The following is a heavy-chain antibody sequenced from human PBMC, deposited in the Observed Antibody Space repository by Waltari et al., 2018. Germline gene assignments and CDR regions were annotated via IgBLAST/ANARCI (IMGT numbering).Heavy chain of an antibody. Sequence: EVQLVESGGGLVQPGGSLRLSCAASGFTFGTYAMTWVRQAPGKGLEWVSAISGSGSSTNYADSVKGRFTISRDNSKNTLYLQMNSLRAEDTAVYYCVLRGVVVITHRLDDYWGQGTLVIVSS. CDR3: VLRGVVVITHRLDDY. CDR1: GFTFGTYA. D-gene: IGHD3-22*01. CDR2: ISGSGSST. V-gene: IGHV3-23*04. J-gene: IGHJ4*02.